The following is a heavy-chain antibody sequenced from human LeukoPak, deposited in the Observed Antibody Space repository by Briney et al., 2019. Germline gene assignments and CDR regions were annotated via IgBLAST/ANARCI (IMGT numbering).Heavy chain of an antibody. CDR1: GFIFSDYW. CDR2: ISYDGSNK. J-gene: IGHJ4*02. Sequence: GGSLRLSCAASGFIFSDYWMSWVRQAPGKGLEWVAVISYDGSNKYYADSVKGRFTISRDNSKNTLYLQMNSLRAEDTAVYYCANLDYWGQGTLVTVSS. CDR3: ANLDY. V-gene: IGHV3-30*18.